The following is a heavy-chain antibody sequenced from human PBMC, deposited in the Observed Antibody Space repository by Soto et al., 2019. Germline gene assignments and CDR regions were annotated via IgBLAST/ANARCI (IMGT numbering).Heavy chain of an antibody. J-gene: IGHJ6*01. CDR1: GFALTSSG. D-gene: IGHD3-3*01. CDR2: IVVGSGNT. CDR3: AADLVTIFGLFFLRRYYHGLDL. V-gene: IGHV1-58*01. Sequence: SVKADCKASGFALTSSGVQWVRHARGQRLEWIGWIVVGSGNTNYAQKFQERVTITRDMSTSTAYMELISLRSEDTAVYYFAADLVTIFGLFFLRRYYHGLDLW.